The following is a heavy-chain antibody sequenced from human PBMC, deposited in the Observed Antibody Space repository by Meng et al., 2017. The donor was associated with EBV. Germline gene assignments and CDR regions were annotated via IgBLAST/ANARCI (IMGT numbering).Heavy chain of an antibody. D-gene: IGHD4-17*01. CDR2: IYYSGST. Sequence: VAPQESGPGLVKPSETLSLTCTVSGGSVSSGSYYWSWIRQPPGKGLEWIGYIYYSGSTNYNPSLKSRVTISVDTSKNQFSLKLSSVTAADTAVYYCARGRYYGDYFWFDPWGQGTLVTVSS. V-gene: IGHV4-61*01. CDR3: ARGRYYGDYFWFDP. CDR1: GGSVSSGSYY. J-gene: IGHJ5*02.